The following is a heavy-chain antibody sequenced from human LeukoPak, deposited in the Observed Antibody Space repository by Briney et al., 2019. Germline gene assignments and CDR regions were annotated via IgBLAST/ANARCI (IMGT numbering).Heavy chain of an antibody. V-gene: IGHV4-61*01. CDR1: GGSVSSGSYY. CDR3: ARTGSTVTMLYPFDH. D-gene: IGHD4-17*01. J-gene: IGHJ4*02. CDR2: IYYSGST. Sequence: SETLSLTCTVSGGSVSSGSYYWRWIRQPPGKGLEWIGYIYYSGSTNYNPSLKSRVSISVDTSKNQFSLKLSSVTAADTAVYYCARTGSTVTMLYPFDHWGQGTLVTVSS.